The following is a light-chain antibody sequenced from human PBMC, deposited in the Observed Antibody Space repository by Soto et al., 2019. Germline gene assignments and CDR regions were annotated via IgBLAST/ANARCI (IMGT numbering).Light chain of an antibody. J-gene: IGKJ5*01. CDR2: AAS. CDR3: QQSYSTSIT. V-gene: IGKV1-39*01. Sequence: DIQMTQSPSSLSASVGDRVTITCRASQTISNLLNWYQHTSGNAPKLLISAASTLQSGVPSRFTGSGSGTDFTLTINSLQPEDFATYYCQQSYSTSITFGQGTRLEIK. CDR1: QTISNL.